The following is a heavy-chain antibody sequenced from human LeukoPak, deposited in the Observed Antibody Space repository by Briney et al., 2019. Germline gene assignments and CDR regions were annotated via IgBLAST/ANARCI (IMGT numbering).Heavy chain of an antibody. J-gene: IGHJ4*02. V-gene: IGHV3-30*02. CDR2: IRYDGSKK. CDR1: GFTFNRRG. CDR3: AKDRDIDS. Sequence: GGSLRLSCAASGFTFNRRGMHWVRQAPGKGLEWVAFIRYDGSKKYYADSMKGRFTISRDNSKNTLYLQINSLRPEDTAVYYCAKDRDIDSWGQGTVVTVSS.